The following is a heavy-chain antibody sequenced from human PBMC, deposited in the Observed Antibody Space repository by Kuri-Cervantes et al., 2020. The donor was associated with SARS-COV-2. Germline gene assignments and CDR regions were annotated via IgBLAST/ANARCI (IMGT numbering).Heavy chain of an antibody. CDR3: TTDLAVDYSDNDGMDV. CDR2: ISSSGSTI. V-gene: IGHV3-11*01. D-gene: IGHD4-17*01. J-gene: IGHJ6*02. CDR1: GFTFSDYY. Sequence: GESLKISCAASGFTFSDYYMSWIRQAPGKGLEWVSYISSSGSTIYYADSVKGRFTISRDNAKNSLYLQMNSLRAEDTAVYYCTTDLAVDYSDNDGMDVWGQGTTVTVSS.